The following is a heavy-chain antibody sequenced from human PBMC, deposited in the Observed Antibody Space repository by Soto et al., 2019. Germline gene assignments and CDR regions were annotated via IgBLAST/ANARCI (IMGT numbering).Heavy chain of an antibody. CDR2: IWDDGSNK. V-gene: IGHV3-33*01. CDR3: ARGGYSAGWTYGMDV. J-gene: IGHJ6*02. Sequence: QVQLVESGGGEVQPGRSLRLSCAASGFTFNTYGMHWVRQAPGKGLEWVAVIWDDGSNKYYADSVKGRFTISRDNSKNTLYMEMNSLRAEDTAVYHCARGGYSAGWTYGMDVWGQGTTVTVS. CDR1: GFTFNTYG. D-gene: IGHD6-19*01.